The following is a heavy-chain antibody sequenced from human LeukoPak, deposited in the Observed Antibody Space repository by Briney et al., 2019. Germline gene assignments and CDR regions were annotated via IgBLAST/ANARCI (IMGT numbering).Heavy chain of an antibody. J-gene: IGHJ6*02. D-gene: IGHD2-2*01. V-gene: IGHV5-51*01. CDR2: IYPGGSDT. CDR1: GYSFTSYW. CDR3: ARAGRFNCSSTSCYGYYYYYGMDV. Sequence: GESLKISCKGSGYSFTSYWIGWVRQMPGKGLEWMGIIYPGGSDTRYSPSFQGQVTISADKSISTAYLQWSSLKASDTAMYYCARAGRFNCSSTSCYGYYYYYGMDVWGQGTTVTVSS.